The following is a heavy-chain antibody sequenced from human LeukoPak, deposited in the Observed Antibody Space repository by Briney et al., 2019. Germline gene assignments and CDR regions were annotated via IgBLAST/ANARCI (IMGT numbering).Heavy chain of an antibody. D-gene: IGHD2-15*01. V-gene: IGHV3-48*01. Sequence: GGSLRLSCAASGFTFSSYTMTWVRQAAGTGLECVSYVTSSGSTIFYADSVKGRFTISRDDAKNTLYLQMNSLRAEDTAVYYCAKGVVVAAKTYYFDYWGQGTLVTVSS. CDR2: VTSSGSTI. CDR3: AKGVVVAAKTYYFDY. CDR1: GFTFSSYT. J-gene: IGHJ4*02.